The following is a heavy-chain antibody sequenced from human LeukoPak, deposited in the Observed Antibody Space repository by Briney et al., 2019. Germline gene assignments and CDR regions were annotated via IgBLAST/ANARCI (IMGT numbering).Heavy chain of an antibody. J-gene: IGHJ4*02. V-gene: IGHV1-46*01. Sequence: ASVKVSCKASGYTFTTYYMHWVRQAPGQGLEWTGVINPNGGSTAYAQKFQGRVTMTRDRSTSTVYMELSSLRSEDTALYYCARDPSGSWQWFDYWGQGTLVTVSS. CDR3: ARDPSGSWQWFDY. CDR1: GYTFTTYY. CDR2: INPNGGST. D-gene: IGHD1-26*01.